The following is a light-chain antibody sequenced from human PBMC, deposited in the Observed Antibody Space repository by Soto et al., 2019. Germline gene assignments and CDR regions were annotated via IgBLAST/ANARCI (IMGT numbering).Light chain of an antibody. Sequence: EIVLTQSPGTLSLSPGERATLSCSASQSVGSSYLAWYQQRPGQAPRLLIYGASSRATGIPDRFSGSGSGTDFTLTISRLEPEDFAVYYCQQYGSSPPLTFGGGTKVEIK. CDR2: GAS. J-gene: IGKJ4*01. CDR3: QQYGSSPPLT. CDR1: QSVGSSY. V-gene: IGKV3-20*01.